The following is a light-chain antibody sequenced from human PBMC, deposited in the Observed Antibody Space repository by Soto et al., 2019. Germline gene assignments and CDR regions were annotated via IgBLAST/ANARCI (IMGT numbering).Light chain of an antibody. CDR2: AAS. J-gene: IGKJ5*01. CDR3: QQSYSTPIT. Sequence: IPMTQSPSSMSASVGDRVTITCRASQSISSYLNWYQQKPGKAPKLLIYAASSLQSGVPSRFSGSGSGTEFTLTISSLQPEDFATYYCQQSYSTPITFGQGTRLEIK. CDR1: QSISSY. V-gene: IGKV1-39*01.